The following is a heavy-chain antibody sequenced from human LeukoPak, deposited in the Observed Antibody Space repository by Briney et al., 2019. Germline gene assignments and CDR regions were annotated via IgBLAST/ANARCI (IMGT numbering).Heavy chain of an antibody. CDR1: DFTFSNYA. CDR2: ISGSGGST. J-gene: IGHJ4*02. CDR3: AKSRGSGLFDY. Sequence: GGSLRLSCAASDFTFSNYAMSWVRQAPGKGLEWVSGISGSGGSTYYADSVKGRFTISRDNSKNTLYLQMNSPRAEDTAVYYCAKSRGSGLFDYWGQGTLITVAS. V-gene: IGHV3-23*01. D-gene: IGHD3-10*01.